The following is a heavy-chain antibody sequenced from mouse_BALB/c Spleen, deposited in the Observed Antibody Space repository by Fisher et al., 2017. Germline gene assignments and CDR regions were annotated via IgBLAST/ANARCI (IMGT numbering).Heavy chain of an antibody. J-gene: IGHJ4*01. Sequence: KFKGKATLTADKSSSTAYMQLSSLTSVDSAVYFCARREIEWGYYAMDYWGQGTSVTVSS. CDR3: ARREIEWGYYAMDY. V-gene: IGHV1-80*01.